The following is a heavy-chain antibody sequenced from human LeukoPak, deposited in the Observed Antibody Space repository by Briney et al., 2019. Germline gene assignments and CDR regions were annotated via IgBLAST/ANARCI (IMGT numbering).Heavy chain of an antibody. CDR3: ARGNSIAAAVEIAFDI. V-gene: IGHV4-34*01. J-gene: IGHJ3*02. Sequence: SETLSLTCAVYGGPFSGYYWSWIRQPPGKGLEWIGEINHSGSTNYNPSLKSRVTISVDTSKNQFSLKLSSVTAADTAVYYCARGNSIAAAVEIAFDIWGQGTMVTVSS. D-gene: IGHD6-13*01. CDR2: INHSGST. CDR1: GGPFSGYY.